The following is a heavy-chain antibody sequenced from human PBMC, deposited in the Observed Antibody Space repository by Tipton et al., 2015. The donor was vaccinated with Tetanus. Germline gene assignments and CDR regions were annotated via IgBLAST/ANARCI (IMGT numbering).Heavy chain of an antibody. V-gene: IGHV3-23*01. CDR3: AKDRAAGGPGAS. Sequence: SWVRQAPGKGLEWVSGISGSGATTYYEDSVKGRFTISRDNPKNMIYLQMNSLRAEDTAVYYCAKDRAAGGPGASWGQGTLVTVSS. D-gene: IGHD6-13*01. CDR2: ISGSGATT. J-gene: IGHJ5*02.